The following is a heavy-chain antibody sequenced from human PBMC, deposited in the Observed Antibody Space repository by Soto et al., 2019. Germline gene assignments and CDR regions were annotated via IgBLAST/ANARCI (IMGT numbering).Heavy chain of an antibody. Sequence: GASVKVSCKASGGGNLRDYRTTWVRRAPGQGLEWMGGIIPKLGSANYAQKFQGRVTITADESTNSVYMELRSLRSDDTAVYYWVRGADGYHFLDVYSAQRTPVTVSS. J-gene: IGHJ1*01. CDR1: GGGNLRDYR. CDR2: IIPKLGSA. CDR3: VRGADGYHFLDVY. D-gene: IGHD5-12*01. V-gene: IGHV1-69*13.